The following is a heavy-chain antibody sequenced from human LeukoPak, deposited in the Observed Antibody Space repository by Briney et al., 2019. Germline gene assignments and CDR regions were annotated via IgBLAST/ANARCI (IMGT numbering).Heavy chain of an antibody. CDR3: ARTPPIAARPPPHDAFDI. CDR1: GGSFSDYY. V-gene: IGHV4-34*01. D-gene: IGHD6-6*01. Sequence: SETLSLTCAVYGGSFSDYYWTWVRQPPGKGLEWIGEINHSGSTNYNPSLKSRVTISVDTSKNQFSLKLSSVTAADTAVYYCARTPPIAARPPPHDAFDIWGQGTMVTVSS. J-gene: IGHJ3*02. CDR2: INHSGST.